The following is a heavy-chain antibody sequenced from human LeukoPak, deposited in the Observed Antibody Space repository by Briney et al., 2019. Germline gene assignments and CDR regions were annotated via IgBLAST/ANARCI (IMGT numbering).Heavy chain of an antibody. D-gene: IGHD4-17*01. CDR3: AKAGQRITVTYFDY. J-gene: IGHJ4*02. CDR2: ISGSGGST. V-gene: IGHV3-23*01. Sequence: PGGSLRLSCAASGFTFSRYAMSWVRQAPGKGLEWVSAISGSGGSTYYADSVKGRFTISRDNSKNTLYLQMNSLRAEDTAVYYCAKAGQRITVTYFDYWGQGTLVTVSS. CDR1: GFTFSRYA.